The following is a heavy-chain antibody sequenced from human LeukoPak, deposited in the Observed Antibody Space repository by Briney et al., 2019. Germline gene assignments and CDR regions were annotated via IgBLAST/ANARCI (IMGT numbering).Heavy chain of an antibody. V-gene: IGHV3-23*01. CDR2: ISTSGGST. J-gene: IGHJ4*02. Sequence: PGGSLRLSCAASGFTFSSYAMTWVRQAPRKGLELVSVISTSGGSTYYADSVKGRLTISRDYSKNTLYLQMNILRADDTAVYYCAKAPFTGSWISDYWGQGTLVTVSS. CDR3: AKAPFTGSWISDY. D-gene: IGHD1-14*01. CDR1: GFTFSSYA.